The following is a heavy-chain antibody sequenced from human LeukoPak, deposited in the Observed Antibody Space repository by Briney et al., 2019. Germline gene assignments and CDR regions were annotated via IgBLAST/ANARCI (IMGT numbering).Heavy chain of an antibody. CDR1: GFTFITSS. CDR2: TSYDGRSE. CDR3: AKHYDYWSGYIRGFDS. Sequence: GGSLRLSCVASGFTFITSSMHWVRQAPGKGLEWVAVTSYDGRSENYAESVKGRFSISRDNSNNTVYLQMSSLRPQGTAVYYCAKHYDYWSGYIRGFDSWGQGTLVTVSS. D-gene: IGHD3-3*01. J-gene: IGHJ5*01. V-gene: IGHV3-30*18.